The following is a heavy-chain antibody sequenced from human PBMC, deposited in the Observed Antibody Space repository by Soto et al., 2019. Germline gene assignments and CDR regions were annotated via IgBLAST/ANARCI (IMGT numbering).Heavy chain of an antibody. CDR2: INHSGST. D-gene: IGHD1-26*01. CDR1: GGSFRGYY. J-gene: IGHJ5*02. CDR3: ARDYGSYLSLNWFEP. Sequence: PSETLSLTCAVYGGSFRGYYWSWIRQPPGKGLEWIGEINHSGSTNYNPSLKSRVTISVDTSKNQFSLKLSSVTAADTAVYYCARDYGSYLSLNWFEPWGQGALVTVS. V-gene: IGHV4-34*01.